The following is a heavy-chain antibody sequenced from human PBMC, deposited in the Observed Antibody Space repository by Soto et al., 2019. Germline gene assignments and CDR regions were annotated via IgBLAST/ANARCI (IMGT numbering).Heavy chain of an antibody. Sequence: SVKVSCKASGGTFSSYTISWVRQAPGQGLEWMGRIIPILGIANYAQKFQGRVTITADKSTSTAYMELSSLRAEDTAVYYCAKAPERAVAGTEEYFQHWGQGTLVTVSS. J-gene: IGHJ1*01. CDR2: IIPILGIA. CDR3: AKAPERAVAGTEEYFQH. V-gene: IGHV1-69*02. D-gene: IGHD6-19*01. CDR1: GGTFSSYT.